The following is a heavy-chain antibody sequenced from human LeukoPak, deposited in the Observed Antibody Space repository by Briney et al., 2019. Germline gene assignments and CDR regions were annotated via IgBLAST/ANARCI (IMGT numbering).Heavy chain of an antibody. CDR1: GFTFSSYG. V-gene: IGHV3-30*03. CDR2: ISYDGSNK. D-gene: IGHD5-12*01. CDR3: AREMRPFGRWLQRFGYFDY. Sequence: GSLRLSCEASGFTFSSYGMHWVRQAPGKGLEWVAVISYDGSNKYYVDSVKGRFTISRDKSKNTLYLQMNSLRAEDTAVYYCAREMRPFGRWLQRFGYFDYWGQGTLVTVSS. J-gene: IGHJ4*02.